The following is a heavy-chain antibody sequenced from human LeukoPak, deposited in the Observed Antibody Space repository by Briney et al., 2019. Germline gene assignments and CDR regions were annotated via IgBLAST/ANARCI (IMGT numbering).Heavy chain of an antibody. CDR1: GYTFTTYA. CDR2: INTNTGNP. CDR3: ARAYQSLGGLSLPDH. J-gene: IGHJ5*02. V-gene: IGHV7-4-1*02. D-gene: IGHD3-16*02. Sequence: ASVKVSCKASGYTFTTYAMNWVRQAPGQGLEWMGWINTNTGNPTYAQGFTGRFVFSLDTSVGTTYLQISSLKAEDTAVYYCARAYQSLGGLSLPDHWGQGTLVTVSS.